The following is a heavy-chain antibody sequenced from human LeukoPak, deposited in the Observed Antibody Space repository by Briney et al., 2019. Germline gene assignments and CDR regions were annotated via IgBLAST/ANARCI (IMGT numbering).Heavy chain of an antibody. J-gene: IGHJ4*02. CDR1: GFTFDDYA. V-gene: IGHV3-23*01. Sequence: PGRSLRLSCAASGFTFDDYAMHWVRQAPGKGLEWVSAISGSGGSTYYADSVKGRFTISRDNSKNTLYLQMNSLSADDTAVYYCAKVAHYYGSGSYYEYYFDYWGQGALVTVSS. CDR2: ISGSGGST. CDR3: AKVAHYYGSGSYYEYYFDY. D-gene: IGHD3-10*01.